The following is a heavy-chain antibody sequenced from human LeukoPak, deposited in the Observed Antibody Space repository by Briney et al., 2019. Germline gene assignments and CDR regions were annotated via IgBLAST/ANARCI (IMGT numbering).Heavy chain of an antibody. CDR1: GYTFTSYG. CDR2: INPGNSHT. V-gene: IGHV1-3*01. D-gene: IGHD2-2*01. Sequence: ASVKVSCKASGYTFTSYGVHWVRQAPGQRLEWMGWINPGNSHTQYSQMFQGRVTITRDTSAGTAYMELSSLRSEDTAVYYCARSILVVPVASHYNYGVDVWGQGTTVTVSS. CDR3: ARSILVVPVASHYNYGVDV. J-gene: IGHJ6*02.